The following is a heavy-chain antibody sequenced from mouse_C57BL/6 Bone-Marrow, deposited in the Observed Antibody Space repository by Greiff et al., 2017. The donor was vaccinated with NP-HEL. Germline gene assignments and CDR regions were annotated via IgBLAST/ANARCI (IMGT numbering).Heavy chain of an antibody. V-gene: IGHV1-76*01. CDR2: IYPGSGNT. CDR3: ARSGSSYY. CDR1: GYTFTDYY. J-gene: IGHJ2*01. Sequence: QVQLQQSGAELVRPGASVKLSCKASGYTFTDYYINWVKQRPGQGLEWIARIYPGSGNTYYNEKFKGKATLTAEKSSSTAYMQLSSLTSEDSAVYFCARSGSSYYWGQGTTLTVSS. D-gene: IGHD1-1*01.